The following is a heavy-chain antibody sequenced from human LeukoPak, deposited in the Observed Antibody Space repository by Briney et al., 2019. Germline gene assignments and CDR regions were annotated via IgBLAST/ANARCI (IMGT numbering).Heavy chain of an antibody. Sequence: PGGSLRLSCAASGFTFSSYAMSWVRQAPGRGLEWVSAISGSGGSTYYADSVKGRFTISRDNSKNPLYLQMNGLRAEDTAVYYCAKVAPTYYDFWSGYYMDYWGQGTLVTVSS. J-gene: IGHJ4*02. D-gene: IGHD3-3*01. CDR3: AKVAPTYYDFWSGYYMDY. CDR2: ISGSGGST. V-gene: IGHV3-23*01. CDR1: GFTFSSYA.